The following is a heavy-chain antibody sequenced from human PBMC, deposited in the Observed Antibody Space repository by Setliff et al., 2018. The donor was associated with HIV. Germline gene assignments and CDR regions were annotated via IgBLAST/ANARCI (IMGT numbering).Heavy chain of an antibody. Sequence: LSLSCASSGFTFGDYALTWVRQAPGKGLEWVGFIRSKAHGGTTEYAASVKGRFIISRDDSKSIAYLQMNSLKTEDTAVYYCTRFLLITMNGMDVWGQGTTVTVS. CDR1: GFTFGDYA. J-gene: IGHJ6*02. CDR3: TRFLLITMNGMDV. D-gene: IGHD3-22*01. V-gene: IGHV3-49*04. CDR2: IRSKAHGGTT.